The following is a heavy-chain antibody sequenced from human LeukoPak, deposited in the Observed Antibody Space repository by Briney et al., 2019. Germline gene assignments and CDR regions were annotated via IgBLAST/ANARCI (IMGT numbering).Heavy chain of an antibody. CDR1: GYIFSNYD. D-gene: IGHD2-2*01. J-gene: IGHJ4*02. CDR3: ARAVRHQLLPDY. CDR2: MNPNSGNT. V-gene: IGHV1-8*01. Sequence: ASVKVSYKASGYIFSNYDISWVRQATGQGFEWMGWMNPNSGNTGYALEFQGRVTFTTDTSITTAYMEMSRVRSDDPAVYYCARAVRHQLLPDYWGQGTLVTVSS.